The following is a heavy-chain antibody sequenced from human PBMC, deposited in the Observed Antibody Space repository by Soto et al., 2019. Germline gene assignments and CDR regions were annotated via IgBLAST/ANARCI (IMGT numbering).Heavy chain of an antibody. V-gene: IGHV1-46*01. Sequence: ASVKVSCKXSGYTFASYYMHWVRQAPGQGLEWMGIINPSGGSTSYAQKFQGRVTMTRDTSTSTVYMELSSLRSEDTAVYYCARDGYSSSWYVRWFDPWGQGTLVTVSS. CDR2: INPSGGST. CDR1: GYTFASYY. J-gene: IGHJ5*02. D-gene: IGHD6-13*01. CDR3: ARDGYSSSWYVRWFDP.